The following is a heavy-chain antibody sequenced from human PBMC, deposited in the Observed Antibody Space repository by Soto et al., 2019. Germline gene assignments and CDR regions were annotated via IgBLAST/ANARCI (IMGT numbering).Heavy chain of an antibody. V-gene: IGHV1-8*01. CDR3: ARGTNSPTVRGYAFDI. CDR2: MNPNSGNT. J-gene: IGHJ3*02. Sequence: ASVKVSCKASGYTFTSYDINWVRQATGQGLEWMGWMNPNSGNTGYAQKFQGRVTMTRNTSIRTAYMELSSLRSEDTAVYYCARGTNSPTVRGYAFDIWGQGTLLTVSS. D-gene: IGHD3-10*01. CDR1: GYTFTSYD.